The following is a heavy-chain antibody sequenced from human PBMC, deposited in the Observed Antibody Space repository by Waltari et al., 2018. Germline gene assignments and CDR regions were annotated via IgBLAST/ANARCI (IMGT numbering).Heavy chain of an antibody. CDR2: IFHSGET. V-gene: IGHV4-31*03. CDR3: ERDGAAAAGLDY. Sequence: QVQLQESGPGLVKPSQTLSLTCTVPGAFLRSSGYYWSWIRQHPGKGLEWIGYIFHSGETYYNPSLRSRVRISVDTSQNQFSLRLNSATAADTAVYYCERDGAAAAGLDYWGQGTLVTVSS. D-gene: IGHD6-13*01. CDR1: GAFLRSSGYY. J-gene: IGHJ4*02.